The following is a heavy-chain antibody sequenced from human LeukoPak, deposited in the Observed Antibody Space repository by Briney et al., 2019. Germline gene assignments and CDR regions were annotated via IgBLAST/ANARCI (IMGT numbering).Heavy chain of an antibody. D-gene: IGHD1-20*01. CDR3: AKERVLINNWNDGDY. CDR2: ISYDGSNK. J-gene: IGHJ4*02. V-gene: IGHV3-30*18. Sequence: GRSLRLSCAASGFTFSSYGMHWVRQAPGKGLEWVAVISYDGSNKYYADSVKGRFTISRDNSKNTLYLQMNSLRAEDTAVYYCAKERVLINNWNDGDYWGQGTLVTVSA. CDR1: GFTFSSYG.